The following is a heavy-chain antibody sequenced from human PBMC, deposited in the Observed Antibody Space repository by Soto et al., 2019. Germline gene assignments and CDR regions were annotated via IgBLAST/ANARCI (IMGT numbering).Heavy chain of an antibody. Sequence: PGGSLRLSCTASGFTFGDYAMSWFRQAPGKGLEWVGFIRSKAYGGTTEYAASVKGRFTISRDDSKSIAYLQMNSLKTEDTAVYYCTRDWCSGGSCYFRATVSPDAFDIWGQGTMVTVSS. CDR2: IRSKAYGGTT. D-gene: IGHD2-15*01. CDR1: GFTFGDYA. V-gene: IGHV3-49*03. J-gene: IGHJ3*02. CDR3: TRDWCSGGSCYFRATVSPDAFDI.